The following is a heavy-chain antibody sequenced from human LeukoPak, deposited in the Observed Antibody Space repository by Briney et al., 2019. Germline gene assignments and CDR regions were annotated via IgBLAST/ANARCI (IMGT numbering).Heavy chain of an antibody. Sequence: SGTPFPNSTVSGGFISSFYWGWVPEPPREGLGGIGYIYYSGSTNYNPSLKSRVTISVDTSKNQFSLKLSSVTAADTAVYYCARHGGYNSPAIHWGQGILVTVSS. CDR1: GGFISSFY. CDR3: ARHGGYNSPAIH. CDR2: IYYSGST. V-gene: IGHV4-59*08. D-gene: IGHD5-24*01. J-gene: IGHJ4*02.